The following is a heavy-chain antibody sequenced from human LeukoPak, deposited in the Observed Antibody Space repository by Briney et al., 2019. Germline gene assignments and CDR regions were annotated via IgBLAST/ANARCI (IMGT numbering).Heavy chain of an antibody. CDR3: ARYGHSPFFDY. CDR1: GYTFTSYG. CDR2: INPSGGST. D-gene: IGHD4-17*01. J-gene: IGHJ4*02. V-gene: IGHV1-46*01. Sequence: GASVKVSCKASGYTFTSYGISWVRQAPGQGLEWMGIINPSGGSTTNAQKFQGGVIMTRDMSTSTVYMELSSLRSEDTAVYLCARYGHSPFFDYWGQGTLVIVSS.